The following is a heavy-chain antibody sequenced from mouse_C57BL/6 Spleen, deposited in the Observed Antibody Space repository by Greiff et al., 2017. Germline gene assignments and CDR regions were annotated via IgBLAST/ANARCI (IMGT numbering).Heavy chain of an antibody. CDR1: GFSLTSYG. CDR2: IWRGGST. J-gene: IGHJ3*01. CDR3: AKERDDGSSFAY. V-gene: IGHV2-5*01. Sequence: VQLQESGPGLVQPSQSLSITCTVSGFSLTSYGVHWVRQSPGKGLEWLGVIWRGGSTDYNAAFMSRLSITKDNSKSQVFFKMNSLQADDTAIYXCAKERDDGSSFAYWGQGTLVTVSA. D-gene: IGHD1-1*01.